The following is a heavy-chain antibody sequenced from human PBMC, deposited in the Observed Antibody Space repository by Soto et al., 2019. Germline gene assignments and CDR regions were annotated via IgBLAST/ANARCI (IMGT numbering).Heavy chain of an antibody. CDR2: ISWNSGSI. CDR3: AKDIGEELELLAY. Sequence: EVKLLESGGNLVQPGGSLRLSCAASGFTFSIYGMTWVRQAPGRGLEWVSGISWNSGSIGYADSVKGRFTISRDNAKNSLYLQMNSLRAEDTALYYCAKDIGEELELLAYWGQGTLVTVSS. J-gene: IGHJ4*02. CDR1: GFTFSIYG. D-gene: IGHD1-26*01. V-gene: IGHV3-9*01.